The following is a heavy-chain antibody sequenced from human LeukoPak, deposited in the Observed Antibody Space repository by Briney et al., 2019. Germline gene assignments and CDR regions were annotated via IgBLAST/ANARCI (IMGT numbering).Heavy chain of an antibody. V-gene: IGHV1-2*02. D-gene: IGHD3-22*01. Sequence: ASVKVSCKASGYTFTGYYMHWVRQAPGQGLEWMGWINPNSGGTNYAQKFQGRVTMTRDTSISTAYMELSRLRSDDTAVYYCARGRYYDSSGYSGKRDYYMDVWGKGTTVTISS. CDR2: INPNSGGT. CDR3: ARGRYYDSSGYSGKRDYYMDV. J-gene: IGHJ6*03. CDR1: GYTFTGYY.